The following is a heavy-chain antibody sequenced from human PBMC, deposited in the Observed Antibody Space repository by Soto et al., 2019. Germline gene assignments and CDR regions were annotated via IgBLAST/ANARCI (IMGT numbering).Heavy chain of an antibody. D-gene: IGHD3-3*01. V-gene: IGHV4-31*03. CDR1: GGSISSGGYY. J-gene: IGHJ4*02. CDR2: IYYSGST. CDR3: ARVRTPSYYFDY. Sequence: PSETLSLTCTVSGGSISSGGYYWSWIRQHPGKGLEWIGYIYYSGSTYYNPSLKCRVTISVDTSKNQFSLKLSSVTAADTAVYYCARVRTPSYYFDYWGQGTLVTVAS.